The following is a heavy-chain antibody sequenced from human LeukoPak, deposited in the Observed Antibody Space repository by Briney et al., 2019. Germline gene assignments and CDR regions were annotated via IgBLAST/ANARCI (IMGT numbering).Heavy chain of an antibody. Sequence: ASVKVSCKASGYTFTSYGISWVRQAPGQGLEWMGWINPNTGGTNYAQKFQGRVTMTRDTSITTAYMELSRLRSDETAVYYCFAYDSDTSLDYWGQGTLVSVSS. CDR1: GYTFTSYG. CDR2: INPNTGGT. V-gene: IGHV1-2*02. D-gene: IGHD3-22*01. CDR3: FAYDSDTSLDY. J-gene: IGHJ4*02.